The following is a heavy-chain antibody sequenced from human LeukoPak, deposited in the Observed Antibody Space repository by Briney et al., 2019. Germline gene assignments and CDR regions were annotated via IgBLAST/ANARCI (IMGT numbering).Heavy chain of an antibody. D-gene: IGHD3-3*01. J-gene: IGHJ4*02. CDR2: ISSSGRTT. Sequence: GGSLRLSCAASGFTFSDYYINWIRQAPGKGLEWISYISSSGRTTYYADSVKGRFTISRDNAKNSLYLQINSLRAEDTAVYYCASLGYDFWRPTGYWGQGTLVTVSS. CDR1: GFTFSDYY. CDR3: ASLGYDFWRPTGY. V-gene: IGHV3-11*01.